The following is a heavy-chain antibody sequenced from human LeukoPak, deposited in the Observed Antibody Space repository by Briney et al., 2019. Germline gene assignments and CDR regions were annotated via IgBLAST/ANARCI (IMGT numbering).Heavy chain of an antibody. Sequence: GGSLRLSCATSGFTFSSYAMSWVRRAPGKGLEWVSAISGGGSSTYYADSVQGRFTISRDNSQITLYLQMNGLRAEDTAVYYCARNIEGKYYFDCWGQGTLVTVSS. J-gene: IGHJ4*02. V-gene: IGHV3-23*01. CDR2: ISGGGSST. CDR1: GFTFSSYA. CDR3: ARNIEGKYYFDC. D-gene: IGHD3-10*01.